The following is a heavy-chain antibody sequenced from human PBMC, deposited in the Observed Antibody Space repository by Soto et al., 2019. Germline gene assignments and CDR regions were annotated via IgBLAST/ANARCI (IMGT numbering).Heavy chain of an antibody. V-gene: IGHV1-69*01. CDR2: IIPIPGTA. J-gene: IGHJ6*02. CDR3: ARSQGSSTSLELYYYYYYGMDV. Sequence: QVQLVQSGAEVKKPGSSVKVSCKASGGTFSSYAISWVRQAPGQGLEWMGGIIPIPGTANYAQKFQGRVTITADESMSTAYMELSSLKSEDTAVYYCARSQGSSTSLELYYYYYYGMDVWGQGTTVTVSS. D-gene: IGHD2-2*01. CDR1: GGTFSSYA.